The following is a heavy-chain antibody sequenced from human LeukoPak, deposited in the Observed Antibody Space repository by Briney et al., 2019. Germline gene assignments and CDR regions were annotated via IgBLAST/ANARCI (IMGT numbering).Heavy chain of an antibody. CDR2: ISGSGTST. V-gene: IGHV3-23*01. D-gene: IGHD3-3*01. CDR1: GFTFSSYA. J-gene: IGHJ3*02. CDR3: AKDRILEWLSDAFDI. Sequence: GGSLRLSCAASGFTFSSYAMSWVRQAPGKGLEWVSSISGSGTSTYYADSVKGRFTISRDNSKNTLYLQMNSLRAEDTAVYYCAKDRILEWLSDAFDIWGQGTMVTVSS.